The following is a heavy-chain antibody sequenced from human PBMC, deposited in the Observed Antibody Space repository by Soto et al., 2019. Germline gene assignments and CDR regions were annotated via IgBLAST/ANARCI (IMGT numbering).Heavy chain of an antibody. V-gene: IGHV4-4*02. CDR1: SGSIRSSNG. CDR2: IFHNGNT. J-gene: IGHJ6*02. CDR3: ARRTWGMDV. D-gene: IGHD2-8*01. Sequence: SSETLSLTCAVSSGSIRSSNGWSWVRQSPGKGLEWIGEIFHNGNTYYNPSLNSRVTMSVDTSKNQFSLNLRSVTAADTAVYYCARRTWGMDVWGQGTTVTVSS.